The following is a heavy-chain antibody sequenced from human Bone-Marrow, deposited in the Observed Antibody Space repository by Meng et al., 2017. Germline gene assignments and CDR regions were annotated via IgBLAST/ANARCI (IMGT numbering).Heavy chain of an antibody. V-gene: IGHV3-21*06. D-gene: IGHD3-22*01. Sequence: SLKISCEASGFTFSHYTMNWVRQAPGKGLEWVSAISGNSAYIYYADSVQGRFAISRDNAKNSLYLQMNSLRAEDTAVYFCATDSSRDYWGQGTVVTVSS. CDR1: GFTFSHYT. J-gene: IGHJ4*02. CDR2: ISGNSAYI. CDR3: ATDSSRDY.